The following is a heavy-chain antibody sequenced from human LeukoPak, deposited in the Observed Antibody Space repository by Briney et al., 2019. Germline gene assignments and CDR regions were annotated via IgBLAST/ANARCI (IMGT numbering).Heavy chain of an antibody. D-gene: IGHD2-2*02. CDR2: ISAYNGNT. CDR1: GYTFTSYG. J-gene: IGHJ4*02. V-gene: IGHV1-18*01. CDR3: ARAGRIVVVPAAIPDY. Sequence: ASVTVSCKASGYTFTSYGISWVRQAPGQGLEWMGWISAYNGNTNYAQKLQGRVTMTTDTSTSTAYMELRSLRSDDTAVYYCARAGRIVVVPAAIPDYWGQGTLVTVSS.